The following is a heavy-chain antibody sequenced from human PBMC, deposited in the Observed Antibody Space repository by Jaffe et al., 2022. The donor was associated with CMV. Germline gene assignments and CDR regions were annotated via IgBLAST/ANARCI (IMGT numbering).Heavy chain of an antibody. CDR1: GYTFTSYA. J-gene: IGHJ4*02. D-gene: IGHD3-22*01. CDR2: INAGNGNT. Sequence: QVQLVQSGAEVKKPGASVKVSCKASGYTFTSYAMHWVRQAPGQRLEWMGWINAGNGNTKYSQKFQGRVTITRDTSASTAYMELSSLRSEDTAVYYCAREGGAYYYDSSGFDYWGQGTLVTVSS. CDR3: AREGGAYYYDSSGFDY. V-gene: IGHV1-3*01.